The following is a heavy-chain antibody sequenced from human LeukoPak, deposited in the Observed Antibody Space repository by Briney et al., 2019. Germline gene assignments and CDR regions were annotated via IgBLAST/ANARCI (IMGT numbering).Heavy chain of an antibody. Sequence: GASVKVSCKASGYTFTSYGISWFRQAPGQGLEWMGGIIPIFGTANYAQKFQGRVTVTTDESTSTAYMELSSLRSEDTAVYYCARVPAANWYYFDYWGQGTLVTVSS. CDR1: GYTFTSYG. D-gene: IGHD2-2*01. V-gene: IGHV1-69*05. J-gene: IGHJ4*02. CDR2: IIPIFGTA. CDR3: ARVPAANWYYFDY.